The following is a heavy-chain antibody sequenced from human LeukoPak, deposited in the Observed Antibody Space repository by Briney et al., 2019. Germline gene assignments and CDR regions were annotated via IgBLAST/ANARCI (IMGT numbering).Heavy chain of an antibody. V-gene: IGHV4-39*01. CDR2: IYYSGST. Sequence: PSETVSLTCTVSGGSISSSSYYWGWIRQPPGKGLECIGSIYYSGSTYYNPSLKSRVNISVDTSKNQFSLKLSSVTAADTAVYYCARGAWIQLCPVWGKGTTVTVSS. D-gene: IGHD5-18*01. CDR1: GGSISSSSYY. J-gene: IGHJ6*04. CDR3: ARGAWIQLCPV.